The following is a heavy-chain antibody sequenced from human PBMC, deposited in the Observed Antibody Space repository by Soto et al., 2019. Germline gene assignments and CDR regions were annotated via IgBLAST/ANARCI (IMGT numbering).Heavy chain of an antibody. CDR2: INHSGST. Sequence: SETLSLTCAVYGGSFSGYYWSWIRQPPGKGLEWIGEINHSGSTNYNPSLKSRVTISVDTSKNQFSLKLSSVTAADTAVYYCARRDFWSGYFNWFGPWGQGTLVTVSS. V-gene: IGHV4-34*01. CDR1: GGSFSGYY. D-gene: IGHD3-3*01. CDR3: ARRDFWSGYFNWFGP. J-gene: IGHJ5*02.